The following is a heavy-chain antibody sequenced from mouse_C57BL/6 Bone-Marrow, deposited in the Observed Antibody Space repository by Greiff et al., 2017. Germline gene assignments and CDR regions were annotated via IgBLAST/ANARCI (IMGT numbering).Heavy chain of an antibody. D-gene: IGHD2-4*01. CDR1: GYTFTNYW. V-gene: IGHV1-64*01. CDR2: MHPNGGSP. CDR3: ARSYEYYDYTMDY. J-gene: IGHJ4*01. Sequence: VQLQQPGAELVKPGASVKLSCKASGYTFTNYWMHWVKQRPGQGLEWIGMMHPNGGSPDYNEKFKSEATLSVDKSSRTAYMELSSLTSEDSAVYYCARSYEYYDYTMDYWCQGHSVTVSS.